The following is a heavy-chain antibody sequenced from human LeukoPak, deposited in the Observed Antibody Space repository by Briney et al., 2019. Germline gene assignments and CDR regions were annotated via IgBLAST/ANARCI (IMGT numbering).Heavy chain of an antibody. V-gene: IGHV3-7*01. Sequence: PGGSLRLSCVASGFTFGKYWMSWVRQAPGKGLEWVANIRHDGSETYYVDSLRGRFTISRDNAKNLVYLQMSSLRAEDTAVYYCARVYDVLTGGFDHWGQGALVTVSS. CDR1: GFTFGKYW. D-gene: IGHD3-9*01. CDR2: IRHDGSET. J-gene: IGHJ4*02. CDR3: ARVYDVLTGGFDH.